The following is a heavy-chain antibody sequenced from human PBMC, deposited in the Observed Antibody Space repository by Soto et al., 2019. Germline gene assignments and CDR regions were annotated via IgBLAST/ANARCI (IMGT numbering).Heavy chain of an antibody. CDR2: ISAYNGNT. D-gene: IGHD3-9*01. J-gene: IGHJ6*02. Sequence: ASVKVSFKASCYTFTSYGISWVRQAPGQGLEWMGWISAYNGNTNYAQKLQGRVTMTTDTSTSTAYMELRSLRSDDTAVYYCARDLSVLRYVDWLLQSGMDVWGQGTTVTVSS. CDR3: ARDLSVLRYVDWLLQSGMDV. V-gene: IGHV1-18*04. CDR1: CYTFTSYG.